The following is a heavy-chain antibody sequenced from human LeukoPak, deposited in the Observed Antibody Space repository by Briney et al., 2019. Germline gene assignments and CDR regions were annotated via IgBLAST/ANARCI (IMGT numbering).Heavy chain of an antibody. CDR2: ISYDGSNK. CDR1: GFTFSSYG. J-gene: IGHJ4*02. CDR3: AFSLDCSSTSRPFDY. D-gene: IGHD2-2*01. Sequence: GGSLRLSCAASGFTFSSYGMHWVRQAPGKGLEWVAVISYDGSNKYYADSVKGRFTISRDNSKNTLYLQMNSLRAEDTAVYYCAFSLDCSSTSRPFDYWGQGTLVTVSS. V-gene: IGHV3-30*03.